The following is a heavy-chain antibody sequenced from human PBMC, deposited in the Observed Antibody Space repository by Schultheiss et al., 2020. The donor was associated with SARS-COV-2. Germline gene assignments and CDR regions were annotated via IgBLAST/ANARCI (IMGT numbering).Heavy chain of an antibody. CDR1: GGSIRSGSYY. Sequence: SETLSLTCTVSGGSIRSGSYYWSWIRQPPGKGLEWIGEINHSGSTNYNPSLKSRVTISVDTSKNQFSLKLSSVTAADTAVYYCARQERFLEWHHTYWGQGTLVTVSS. J-gene: IGHJ4*02. D-gene: IGHD3-3*01. V-gene: IGHV4-39*01. CDR3: ARQERFLEWHHTY. CDR2: INHSGST.